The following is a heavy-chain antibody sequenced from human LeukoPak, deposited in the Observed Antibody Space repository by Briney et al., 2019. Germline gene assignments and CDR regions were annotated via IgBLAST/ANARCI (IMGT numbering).Heavy chain of an antibody. D-gene: IGHD3-10*01. Sequence: PGGSLRLSCAASGFTFSSYAMSWVRQAPGKGLEWVSVISDSGGSTYYADSVKGRFTISRDNSKNTLYLQMNSLRAEDTAVYYCAKDRITMVRGEGHFDYWGQGTLVTVSS. CDR2: ISDSGGST. CDR3: AKDRITMVRGEGHFDY. V-gene: IGHV3-23*01. J-gene: IGHJ4*02. CDR1: GFTFSSYA.